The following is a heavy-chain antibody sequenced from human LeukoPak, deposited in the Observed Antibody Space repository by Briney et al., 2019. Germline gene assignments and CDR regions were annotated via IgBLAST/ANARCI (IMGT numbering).Heavy chain of an antibody. V-gene: IGHV4-34*01. CDR3: ARRLSCHLAYSDY. CDR1: GGFITHYY. D-gene: IGHD2-21*01. J-gene: IGHJ4*02. Sequence: NPSETLSLTCTVSGGFITHYYWMWMRQPPGKGLEWIGEINHSGSTNYNPSLKSRVTISVDTSKNQFSLKLSSVTAADTVVYYCARRLSCHLAYSDYWGQGTLVTVSS. CDR2: INHSGST.